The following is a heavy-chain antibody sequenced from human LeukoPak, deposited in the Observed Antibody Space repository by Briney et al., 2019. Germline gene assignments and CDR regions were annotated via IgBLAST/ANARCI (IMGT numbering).Heavy chain of an antibody. V-gene: IGHV1-69*05. D-gene: IGHD1-26*01. CDR3: ARDGRVEATKGGSWFDP. CDR2: IIPIFGTA. Sequence: GASVKVSCKASGGTFSSYAISWVRQAPGQGLEWMGGIIPIFGTANYAQKFQGRVTITTDESTSTAYMELSSLRSEDTAVYYCARDGRVEATKGGSWFDPWGQGTLVTVSS. CDR1: GGTFSSYA. J-gene: IGHJ5*02.